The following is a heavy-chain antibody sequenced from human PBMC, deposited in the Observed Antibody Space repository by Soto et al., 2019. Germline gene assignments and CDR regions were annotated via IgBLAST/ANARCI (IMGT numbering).Heavy chain of an antibody. CDR2: IYYSGST. J-gene: IGHJ4*02. D-gene: IGHD5-12*01. Sequence: QVPLQESGPGLVKPSETLSLTCTVSGGSISSYYWSWIRQPPGKGLEWIGYIYYSGSTNYNPSLKSRVTISVDTSKNQFSLKLSSVTAADTAVYYCARKVATGCLDYWGQGTLVTVSS. CDR3: ARKVATGCLDY. V-gene: IGHV4-59*01. CDR1: GGSISSYY.